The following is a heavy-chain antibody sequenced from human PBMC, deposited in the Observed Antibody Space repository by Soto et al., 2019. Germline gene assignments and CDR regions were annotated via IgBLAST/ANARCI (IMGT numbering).Heavy chain of an antibody. CDR3: ARETYDFWSGTQDYGMDV. J-gene: IGHJ6*02. V-gene: IGHV4-31*03. CDR1: GGSISSGGYY. D-gene: IGHD3-3*01. CDR2: IYYSGST. Sequence: TSETLSLTCTVSGGSISSGGYYWSWIRQHPGKGLEWIGYIYYSGSTYYNPSLKSRVTISVDTSKNQFSLKLSSVTAADTAVYYCARETYDFWSGTQDYGMDVWGQGTTVTVSS.